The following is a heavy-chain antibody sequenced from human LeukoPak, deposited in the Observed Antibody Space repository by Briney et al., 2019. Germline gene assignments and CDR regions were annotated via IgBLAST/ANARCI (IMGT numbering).Heavy chain of an antibody. D-gene: IGHD6-13*01. Sequence: PSETLSLTCSISGGSISNKYWSWIRQPPGKGLEWIGYIYYTGSTSYNPSLKSRVTISVDTSKNQFSLKLSSVTAADTAVYYCARHFSSSSYYYYYMDVWGKGTTVTVSS. CDR3: ARHFSSSSYYYYYMDV. CDR1: GGSISNKY. J-gene: IGHJ6*03. CDR2: IYYTGST. V-gene: IGHV4-59*08.